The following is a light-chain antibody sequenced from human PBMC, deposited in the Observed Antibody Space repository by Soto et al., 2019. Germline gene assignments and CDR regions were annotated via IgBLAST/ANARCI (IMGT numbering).Light chain of an antibody. CDR2: GAS. CDR1: QSVSSD. V-gene: IGKV3-15*01. Sequence: EIVMTQSPATLSVSPGERVTLSCRASQSVSSDLAWYQHKPGQAPRLLIYGASTRATTTPARFSGSGSGTEFSLSIISLQSEDFAFYYCLQYNDWPPKQYTFGQGTKLEIE. CDR3: LQYNDWPPKQYT. J-gene: IGKJ2*01.